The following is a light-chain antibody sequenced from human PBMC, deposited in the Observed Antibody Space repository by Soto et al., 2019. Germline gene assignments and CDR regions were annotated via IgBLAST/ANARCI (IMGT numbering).Light chain of an antibody. CDR1: QSISSN. Sequence: RVMTQSPATLSVSPGERATLSCRASQSISSNLAWYQQKPGQAPRLLIYGASTRATGIPIRFSGSGSGTEFTLTISSLQSEDFAVYYCQQYNNWPLSFGPGTKV. CDR3: QQYNNWPLS. V-gene: IGKV3-15*01. J-gene: IGKJ3*01. CDR2: GAS.